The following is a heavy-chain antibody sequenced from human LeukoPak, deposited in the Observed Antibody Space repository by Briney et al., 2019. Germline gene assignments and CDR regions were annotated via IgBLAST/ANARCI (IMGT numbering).Heavy chain of an antibody. CDR3: ARAQNFAPV. J-gene: IGHJ4*02. Sequence: GGSLRLSCEASGFTFSNYWMTWVRQAPGKGLEWVAYIKQDGTEKHYVESVKGRFTISRDNAKNSLYLQMNSLRDEDTAVYYCARAQNFAPVWGQGTLVTVS. CDR2: IKQDGTEK. V-gene: IGHV3-7*01. CDR1: GFTFSNYW. D-gene: IGHD3-9*01.